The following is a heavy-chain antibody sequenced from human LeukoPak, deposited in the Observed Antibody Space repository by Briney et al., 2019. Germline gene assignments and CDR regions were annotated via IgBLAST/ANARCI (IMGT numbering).Heavy chain of an antibody. V-gene: IGHV1-18*01. CDR1: GYTFTSYG. CDR3: ASSPHESDY. J-gene: IGHJ4*02. CDR2: ISAYNGNT. Sequence: ASVKVSCKASGYTFTSYGISWVRQAPGQGLEWMGWISAYNGNTNYAQKFQGRVTITADESTSTAYMELSSLRSEDTAVYYCASSPHESDYWGQGTLVTVSS.